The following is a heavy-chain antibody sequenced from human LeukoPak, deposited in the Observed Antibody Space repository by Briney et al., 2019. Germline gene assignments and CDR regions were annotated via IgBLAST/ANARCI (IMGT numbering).Heavy chain of an antibody. J-gene: IGHJ4*02. D-gene: IGHD2-8*01. CDR1: GFTFSSYG. V-gene: IGHV3-21*01. CDR2: ISSSSSYI. Sequence: GGSLRLSCAASGFTFSSYGMHWVRQAPGKGLEWVSSISSSSSYIYYADSVKGRFTISRDNAKNSLYLQMNSLRAEDTAVYYCARDSPYAILHYWGQGTLVTVSS. CDR3: ARDSPYAILHY.